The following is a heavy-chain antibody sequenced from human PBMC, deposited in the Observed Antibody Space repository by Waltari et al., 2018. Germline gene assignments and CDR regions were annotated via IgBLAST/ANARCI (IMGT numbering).Heavy chain of an antibody. D-gene: IGHD2-15*01. CDR2: ISGCGGST. V-gene: IGHV3-23*01. Sequence: EVQLLESGGGLVQPGGSLRLSCAASGFTFSSYAMSWVRQAPGKGLEWVSAISGCGGSTYYADSVKGRFTISRDNSKNTLYLQMNSLRAEDTAVYYCAGGDCSGGSCYLGAFDIWGQGTMVTVSS. CDR1: GFTFSSYA. J-gene: IGHJ3*02. CDR3: AGGDCSGGSCYLGAFDI.